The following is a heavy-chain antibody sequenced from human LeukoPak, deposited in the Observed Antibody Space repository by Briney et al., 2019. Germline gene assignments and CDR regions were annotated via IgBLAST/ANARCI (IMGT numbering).Heavy chain of an antibody. V-gene: IGHV4-61*05. J-gene: IGHJ4*02. CDR2: IYYSGST. CDR3: ARGQQVGPPFDFDY. CDR1: GGSISSSSYY. D-gene: IGHD1-26*01. Sequence: SETLSLTCAVSGGSISSSSYYWGWIRQPPGKGLEWIGYIYYSGSTNYNPSLKSRVTISVDTSKNQFSLRLSSVTAADTAVYYCARGQQVGPPFDFDYWGQGTLVTVSS.